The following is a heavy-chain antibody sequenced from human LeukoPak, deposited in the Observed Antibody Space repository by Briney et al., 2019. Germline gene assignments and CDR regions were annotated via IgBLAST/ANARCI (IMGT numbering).Heavy chain of an antibody. CDR1: GFTFSDYY. V-gene: IGHV3-11*04. J-gene: IGHJ4*02. CDR3: ARDGLGCGSTSCPSPFDY. Sequence: PGGSLRLSCAASGFTFSDYYMSWIRQAPGKGLEWVSYISSSGSTIYYADSVKGRFTISRDNAKNSLYLQMNSLRAEDTAVYYCARDGLGCGSTSCPSPFDYWGQGTLVTVSS. D-gene: IGHD2-2*01. CDR2: ISSSGSTI.